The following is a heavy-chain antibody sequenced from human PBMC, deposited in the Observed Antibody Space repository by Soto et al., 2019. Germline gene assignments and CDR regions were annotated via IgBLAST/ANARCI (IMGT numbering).Heavy chain of an antibody. J-gene: IGHJ3*02. CDR2: IYSSGST. CDR1: GGSISNSY. V-gene: IGHV4-59*08. CDR3: ARRWGGTFDI. Sequence: PSETLSLTCTVSGGSISNSYWSWIRQSPGKGLEWIGYIYSSGSTNYNPSLKSRVTISVDTSKNQFSLKLSSVTAADAAVYYCARRWGGTFDIWGQGTMVTVSS. D-gene: IGHD3-10*01.